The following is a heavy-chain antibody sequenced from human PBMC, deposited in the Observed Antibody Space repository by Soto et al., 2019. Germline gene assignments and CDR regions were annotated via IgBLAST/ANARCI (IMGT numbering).Heavy chain of an antibody. V-gene: IGHV4-34*01. CDR1: GGSFSGYF. CDR2: INLGGTT. D-gene: IGHD5-12*01. J-gene: IGHJ4*02. Sequence: SRTLSLTCAVHGGSFSGYFWSWIRQPPGKGLEWIGEINLGGTTNYNPSLKSRVSISIDTSKNQFSLKLSSVTAADTAVYFCAGDIGGYDTGLIGYWGQGTLVTVSS. CDR3: AGDIGGYDTGLIGY.